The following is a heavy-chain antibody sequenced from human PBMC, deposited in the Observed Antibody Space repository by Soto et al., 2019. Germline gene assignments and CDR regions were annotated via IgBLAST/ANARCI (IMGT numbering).Heavy chain of an antibody. D-gene: IGHD5-12*01. Sequence: QVQLVQSGAEVKKPGASVKVSCKASGYTFTSYAMHWVRQAPGQRLEWMGWINAGNGNTKYSQKFQGRVTITRDTSASPAYMELSSLRSEDTAVYYCAREFSRGYSGYDPYFDYWGQGTLVTVSS. CDR3: AREFSRGYSGYDPYFDY. J-gene: IGHJ4*02. CDR1: GYTFTSYA. CDR2: INAGNGNT. V-gene: IGHV1-3*01.